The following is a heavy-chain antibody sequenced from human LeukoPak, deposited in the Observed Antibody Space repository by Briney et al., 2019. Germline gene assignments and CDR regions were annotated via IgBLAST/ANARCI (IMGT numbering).Heavy chain of an antibody. CDR2: INHDGNEK. J-gene: IGHJ4*02. CDR1: GSSISGFY. V-gene: IGHV3-7*04. CDR3: ARIEAAEDY. Sequence: ETLSLTCTVSGSSISGFYWSWVRQAPGKGLEWVANINHDGNEKHYVDSVKGRFTMSRDNAKNSLYLQMNGLRAEDTAVYYCARIEAAEDYWGQGTLVTVSS. D-gene: IGHD6-13*01.